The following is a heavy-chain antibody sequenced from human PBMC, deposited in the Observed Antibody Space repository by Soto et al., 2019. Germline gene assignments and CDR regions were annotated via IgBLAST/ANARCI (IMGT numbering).Heavy chain of an antibody. CDR3: ARQYYDFSSGYFGY. V-gene: IGHV1-18*04. D-gene: IGHD3-3*01. CDR2: TSAYNGNT. J-gene: IGHJ4*01. CDR1: GYTFTSYG. Sequence: QVQLVQSGAEVKKPGASVKVSCKASGYTFTSYGISWVRQAPGQGLVWMGWTSAYNGNTNYAQKLQRRVTMTTNTSTSTAYMELRSQRSDDTAVYYCARQYYDFSSGYFGYCGDGTLVTVSS.